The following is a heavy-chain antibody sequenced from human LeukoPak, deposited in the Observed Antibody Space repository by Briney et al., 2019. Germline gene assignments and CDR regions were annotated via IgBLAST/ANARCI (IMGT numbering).Heavy chain of an antibody. CDR3: ARGSCGGDCYARNYYYYYMDV. Sequence: PSETLSLTCAVYGGSFSGYYWSWIRQPPGKGLEWIGEINHSGSTNYNPSLKSRVTISVDTSKNQFSLKLSSVTAADTAVYYCARGSCGGDCYARNYYYYYMDVWGKGTTVTVSS. CDR2: INHSGST. V-gene: IGHV4-34*01. J-gene: IGHJ6*03. CDR1: GGSFSGYY. D-gene: IGHD2-21*02.